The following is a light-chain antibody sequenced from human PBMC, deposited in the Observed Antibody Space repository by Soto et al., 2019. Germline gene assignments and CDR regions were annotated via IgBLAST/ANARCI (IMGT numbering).Light chain of an antibody. CDR3: QQYGDWPLT. CDR2: AAS. CDR1: QSVGNN. V-gene: IGKV3-15*01. Sequence: EIVLTQSPATLSVSPGERATLSCRASQSVGNNFAWYQQQPGQAPRLHIFAASTRATGVPARFSGSGSGTEFTLIISSLQSEDFGVYYCQQYGDWPLTFGGGAKVEIE. J-gene: IGKJ4*01.